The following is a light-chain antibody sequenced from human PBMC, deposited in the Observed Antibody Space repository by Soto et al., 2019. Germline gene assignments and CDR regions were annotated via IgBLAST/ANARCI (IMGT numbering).Light chain of an antibody. V-gene: IGKV1-39*01. CDR1: QSISRY. CDR3: QQSYSTPPWT. J-gene: IGKJ1*01. CDR2: AAS. Sequence: IQMTQSPSSLSASVGDRVTITCRASQSISRYLNWYQQKPGKAPNLLIYAASNLQSGVPSRFSGSGSGTDFTLTISSLQPEDFATYFCQQSYSTPPWTFGQGTQVDIK.